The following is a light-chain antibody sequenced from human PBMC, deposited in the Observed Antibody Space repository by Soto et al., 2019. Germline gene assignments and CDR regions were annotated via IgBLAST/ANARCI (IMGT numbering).Light chain of an antibody. J-gene: IGKJ2*01. V-gene: IGKV1-5*01. CDR2: DSS. Sequence: DIQMTQSPSTLSASVGDRVTITCRASQSISSWLAWYQQKPGKAPKILIYDSSSLESGVPSRFSGSGSGTEFTLSISSLQPDDFATYYCQQYYSYPYTFGQGTKLEI. CDR1: QSISSW. CDR3: QQYYSYPYT.